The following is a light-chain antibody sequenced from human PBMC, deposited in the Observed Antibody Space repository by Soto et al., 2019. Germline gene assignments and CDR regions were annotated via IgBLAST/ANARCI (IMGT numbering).Light chain of an antibody. CDR3: QNYNSAPWT. CDR2: AAS. CDR1: QAITDY. V-gene: IGKV1-27*01. J-gene: IGKJ1*01. Sequence: DIQMTQSPSSLSASVGDRVTITCRASQAITDYLAWYQQKPGQVPNLLIFAASTLQSGVPSRFSGSGSGTYFTLTITGLQPEDVATYYCQNYNSAPWTIGRGTKVDIK.